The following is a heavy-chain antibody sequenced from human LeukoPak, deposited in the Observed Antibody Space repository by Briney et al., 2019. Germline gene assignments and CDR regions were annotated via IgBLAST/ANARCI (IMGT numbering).Heavy chain of an antibody. CDR2: MNPNSGNT. V-gene: IGHV1-8*03. CDR1: GYTFTSYD. CDR3: ATDWVYSSSWYELDP. Sequence: ASVKVSCKASGYTFTSYDINWVRQATGQGLEWMGWMNPNSGNTGYAQKFQGRVTITRNTSISTAYMELSSLRSEDTAVYYCATDWVYSSSWYELDPWGQGTLVTVSS. D-gene: IGHD6-13*01. J-gene: IGHJ5*02.